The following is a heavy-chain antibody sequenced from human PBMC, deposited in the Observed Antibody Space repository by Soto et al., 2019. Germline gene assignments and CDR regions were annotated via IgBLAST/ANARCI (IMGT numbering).Heavy chain of an antibody. D-gene: IGHD3-22*01. CDR3: ARRDRQFYYDSSGYYGY. CDR1: GGSISSGGYY. J-gene: IGHJ4*02. V-gene: IGHV4-39*01. CDR2: IYYSGST. Sequence: SETLSLTCTVSGGSISSGGYYWSWIRQHPGKGLEWIGYIYYSGSTYYNPTLKSRVTISVDTSKNQFSLKLNSVTAADTAVYYCARRDRQFYYDSSGYYGYWGQGTLVTVSS.